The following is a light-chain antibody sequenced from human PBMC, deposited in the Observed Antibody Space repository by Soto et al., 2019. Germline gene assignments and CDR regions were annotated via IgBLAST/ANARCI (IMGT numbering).Light chain of an antibody. CDR3: NSYTTSRTHV. CDR1: SSDVGGYNF. J-gene: IGLJ1*01. CDR2: EVT. V-gene: IGLV2-14*01. Sequence: QSALTQPASVSGSPGQSITISCTGTSSDVGGYNFVSWYQHHPGKAPKLMIYEVTNRPSGVSNRFSVSKSGNTASLTISGLRAEDEADYFCNSYTTSRTHVFGTGTKLTVL.